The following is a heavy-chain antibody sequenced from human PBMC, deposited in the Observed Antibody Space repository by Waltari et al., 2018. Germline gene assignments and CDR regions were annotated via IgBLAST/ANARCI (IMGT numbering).Heavy chain of an antibody. J-gene: IGHJ6*02. D-gene: IGHD3-10*01. CDR3: ARVPMVRGVLAFMDV. CDR2: IYHNGST. CDR1: GYSISSGYY. Sequence: QVQLQESGPGLVKPSETLSLTCAVSGYSISSGYYWGGIRQPPGKGLEWIGNIYHNGSTYYNPSLKSRVTISVDTSKNQFSLKLSSVTAADTAVYYCARVPMVRGVLAFMDVWGQGTTVTVSS. V-gene: IGHV4-38-2*01.